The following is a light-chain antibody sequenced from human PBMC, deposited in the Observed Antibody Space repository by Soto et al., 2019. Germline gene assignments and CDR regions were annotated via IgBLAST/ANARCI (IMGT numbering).Light chain of an antibody. J-gene: IGKJ1*01. CDR1: QTVSGN. CDR3: QQSFSTPRT. Sequence: EILMTQSPATLSVSPGERPTVCWTASQTVSGNLAWYQQRPGQAPRLPMYGASTRATGIPARFSGSGSGTNFTLTISGLQPEDFATYFCQQSFSTPRTFGQGTKVDIK. CDR2: GAS. V-gene: IGKV3-15*01.